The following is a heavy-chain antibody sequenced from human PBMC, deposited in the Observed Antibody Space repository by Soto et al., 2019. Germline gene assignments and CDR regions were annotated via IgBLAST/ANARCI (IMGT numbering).Heavy chain of an antibody. J-gene: IGHJ4*02. CDR1: GDSISSGGYS. D-gene: IGHD3-22*01. V-gene: IGHV4-30-2*01. CDR3: ARDSRSGYYLEY. CDR2: IYHSGGT. Sequence: QLQLRESGSGLVKPSQTLSLTCTVSGDSISSGGYSWNWIRQPPGKGLEWIGYIYHSGGTDYNPSLKSRVTITVDSSNNQFSLKLRSVTAADTAVYYCARDSRSGYYLEYGGQGTLVTVSS.